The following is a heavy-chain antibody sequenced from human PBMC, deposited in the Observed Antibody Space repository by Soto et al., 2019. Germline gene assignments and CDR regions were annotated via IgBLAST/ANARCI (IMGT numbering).Heavy chain of an antibody. CDR2: ISGSGGST. Sequence: LRLSCAASGFTFSSYAMSWVRQAPGKGLEWVSAISGSGGSTYYADSVKGRFTISRDNPKNTLYLQMDSLRAEDTAVYYCLMSPYGMDVWGQGTTVTVSS. V-gene: IGHV3-23*01. J-gene: IGHJ6*02. CDR1: GFTFSSYA. D-gene: IGHD2-8*01. CDR3: LMSPYGMDV.